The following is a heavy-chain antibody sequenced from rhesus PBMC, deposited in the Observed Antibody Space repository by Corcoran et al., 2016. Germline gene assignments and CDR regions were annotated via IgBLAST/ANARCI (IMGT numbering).Heavy chain of an antibody. Sequence: QVQLQESGPGLVKPSATLSLTCAVSGCSVRSINWWSWIRQPPGKGLEWIGYISGSSGSTDYNPSLKSRVTISTDTSKNQFSLKLSSVTASDTAVYYCARVSNYYGLDSWGQGVGVTVSS. V-gene: IGHV4-65*01. CDR3: ARVSNYYGLDS. CDR2: ISGSSGST. CDR1: GCSVRSINW. J-gene: IGHJ6*01.